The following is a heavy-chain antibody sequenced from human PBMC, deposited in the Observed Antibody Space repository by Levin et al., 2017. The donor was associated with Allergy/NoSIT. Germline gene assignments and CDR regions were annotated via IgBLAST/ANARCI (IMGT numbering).Heavy chain of an antibody. J-gene: IGHJ4*02. CDR1: GYTFTSYG. CDR2: ISAYNGNT. D-gene: IGHD2-2*01. V-gene: IGHV1-18*01. Sequence: GESLKISCKASGYTFTSYGISWVRQAPGQGLEWMGWISAYNGNTNYAQKLQGRVTMTTDTSTSTAYMELRSLRSDDTAVYYCARDQKRVPAAMGFDYWGQGTLVTVSS. CDR3: ARDQKRVPAAMGFDY.